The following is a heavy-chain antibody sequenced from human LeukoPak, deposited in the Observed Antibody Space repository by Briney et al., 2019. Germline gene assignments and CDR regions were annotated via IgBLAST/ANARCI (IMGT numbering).Heavy chain of an antibody. D-gene: IGHD3-3*01. CDR3: ARGGRTYYDFWSGYSGEFDY. CDR2: IKQDGSEK. J-gene: IGHJ4*02. V-gene: IGHV3-7*01. CDR1: GFTFSSYW. Sequence: GGSLRLSCAASGFTFSSYWMSWVRQAPGKGLEWVANIKQDGSEKYYVDSVKGRFTISRGNAKNSLYLQMNSLRAEDTAVYYCARGGRTYYDFWSGYSGEFDYWGQGTLVTVSS.